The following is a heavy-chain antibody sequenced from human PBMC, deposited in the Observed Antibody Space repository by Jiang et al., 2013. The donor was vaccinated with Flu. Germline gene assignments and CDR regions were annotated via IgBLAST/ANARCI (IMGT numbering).Heavy chain of an antibody. CDR3: ARRLLGRSHYDSSGYNRKELEN. CDR1: GGSISSSSYY. CDR2: IYYSGST. Sequence: LLKPSETLSLTCTVSGGSISSSSYYWGWIRQPPGKGLEWIGSIYYSGSTYYNPSLKSRVTISVDTSKNQFSLKLSSVTAADTAVYYCARRLLGRSHYDSSGYNRKELENWGQGTLVTVSS. V-gene: IGHV4-39*01. J-gene: IGHJ1*01. D-gene: IGHD3-22*01.